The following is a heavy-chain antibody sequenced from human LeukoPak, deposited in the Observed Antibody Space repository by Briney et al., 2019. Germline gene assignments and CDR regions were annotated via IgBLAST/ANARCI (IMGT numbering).Heavy chain of an antibody. J-gene: IGHJ4*02. V-gene: IGHV4-4*07. CDR3: ARGRGIAARPGLFDY. CDR1: GDSVSSYY. CDR2: IYTSGGT. D-gene: IGHD6-6*01. Sequence: SETLSLTCTVSGDSVSSYYWSWIRQPAGKGLEWIGRIYTSGGTNYNPSLTSRVTISLDTSRNQFSLKVTSLTAADTAVYYCARGRGIAARPGLFDYWGQGTLVTVSS.